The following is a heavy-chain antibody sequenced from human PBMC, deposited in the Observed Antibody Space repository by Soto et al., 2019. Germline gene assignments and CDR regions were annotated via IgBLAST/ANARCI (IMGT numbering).Heavy chain of an antibody. V-gene: IGHV4-39*01. CDR2: IYYSGST. Sequence: SETLSLTCTVSGGSISSYYWGWIRQPPGKGLEWIGSIYYSGSTYYNPSLKSRVTISVDTSKNQFSLKLSSVTAADTAVYYCARHPRDGYILFDYWGQGTLVTVSS. D-gene: IGHD5-12*01. J-gene: IGHJ4*02. CDR3: ARHPRDGYILFDY. CDR1: GGSISSYY.